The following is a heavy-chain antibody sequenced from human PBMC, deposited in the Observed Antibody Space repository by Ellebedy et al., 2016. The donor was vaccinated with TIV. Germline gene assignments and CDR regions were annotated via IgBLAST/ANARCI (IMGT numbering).Heavy chain of an antibody. D-gene: IGHD1-26*01. J-gene: IGHJ4*02. CDR3: ASGGGSYPEREFDY. CDR2: INPNSGGT. Sequence: AASVKVSCKASGYTFTGYYIHWVRQAPGQGLEWMGWINPNSGGTNYAQKFQGWVTMTRDTSISTAYMELSRLRPDDTGVYYCASGGGSYPEREFDYWGQGTLVTVSS. CDR1: GYTFTGYY. V-gene: IGHV1-2*04.